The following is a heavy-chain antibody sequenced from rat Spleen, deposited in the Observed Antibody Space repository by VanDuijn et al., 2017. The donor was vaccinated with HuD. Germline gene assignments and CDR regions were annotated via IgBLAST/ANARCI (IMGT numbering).Heavy chain of an antibody. Sequence: EVQLVESGGGLVQPGRSLKLSCEASGFTFSNYGMAWVRQAPTKGLEWVATISHDDPNTYYRDSVKGRFTISRDNAKRTLYLQMDSLRSEETATYYCARFGYYYDGSYYPYYFDYWGQGVMVTVSS. D-gene: IGHD1-12*02. CDR1: GFTFSNYG. CDR3: ARFGYYYDGSYYPYYFDY. CDR2: ISHDDPNT. J-gene: IGHJ2*01. V-gene: IGHV5-29*01.